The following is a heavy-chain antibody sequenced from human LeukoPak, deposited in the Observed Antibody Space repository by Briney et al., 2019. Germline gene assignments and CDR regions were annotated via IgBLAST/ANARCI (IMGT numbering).Heavy chain of an antibody. CDR1: GFTFSDSY. J-gene: IGHJ4*02. CDR2: ISGSSSGV. V-gene: IGHV3-11*01. Sequence: GGSLRLSCAASGFTFSDSYMTWIRQAPGKGLELLSYISGSSSGVNYIDSVRGRFTISRDNAKNSLYLHMNSLTVEDTAVYYCSRDPRHSDYWGQGTLVTVSS. CDR3: SRDPRHSDY.